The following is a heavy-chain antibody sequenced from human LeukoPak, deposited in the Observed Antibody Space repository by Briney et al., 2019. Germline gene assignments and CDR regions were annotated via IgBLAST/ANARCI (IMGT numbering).Heavy chain of an antibody. CDR1: GYTFTSYG. D-gene: IGHD6-13*01. V-gene: IGHV1-18*01. Sequence: ASVKVSCKASGYTFTSYGISWVRRAPGQGLEWMGWISAYNGNTNYAQKLQGRVTMTTDTSTSTAYMELRSLRSDDTAVYYCARDAAAGTPYYYYYYYMDVWGKGTTVTVSS. CDR2: ISAYNGNT. CDR3: ARDAAAGTPYYYYYYYMDV. J-gene: IGHJ6*03.